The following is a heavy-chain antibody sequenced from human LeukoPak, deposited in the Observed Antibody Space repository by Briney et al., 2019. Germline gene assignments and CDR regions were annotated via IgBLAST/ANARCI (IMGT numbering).Heavy chain of an antibody. Sequence: ETLSLTCTVSGGSISSSSYYWGWIRQAPGKGLEWVSFIYSGGDTYYADSVKGRFTISRDNSKNTFHLQMNSLRAEDTAVYYCARRAGDYSHPYDYWGQGTLVTVSS. CDR3: ARRAGDYSHPYDY. D-gene: IGHD3-22*01. J-gene: IGHJ4*02. CDR2: IYSGGDT. V-gene: IGHV3-53*01. CDR1: GGSISSSSYY.